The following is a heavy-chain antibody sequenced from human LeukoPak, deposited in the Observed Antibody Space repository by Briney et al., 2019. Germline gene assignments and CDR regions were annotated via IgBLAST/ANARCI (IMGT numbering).Heavy chain of an antibody. CDR1: GFSFSSYW. V-gene: IGHV3-7*01. J-gene: IGHJ4*02. CDR3: ARDAGYGYDRFDY. CDR2: IKQDGSEK. D-gene: IGHD5-18*01. Sequence: GGSLRLSCAASGFSFSSYWMSWVRQAPGKGLEWVANIKQDGSEKYYVASVKGRFTISRDNAKNSLYLQMNSLRVEDTAVYYCARDAGYGYDRFDYWGQGTQVTVSS.